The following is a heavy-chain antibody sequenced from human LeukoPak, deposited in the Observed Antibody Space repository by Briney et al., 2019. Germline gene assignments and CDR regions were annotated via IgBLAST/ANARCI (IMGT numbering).Heavy chain of an antibody. V-gene: IGHV4-59*01. CDR3: ARVGDYYDSSGTLDY. CDR1: GGSISSYY. D-gene: IGHD3-22*01. Sequence: PSETLSLTCTVSGGSISSYYWSWIRQPPGKGLEWIGYIYYSGSTNYNPSLKSRVTISVDTSKNQFSLKLSSVTAADTAVYYCARVGDYYDSSGTLDYWGQGTLVTVSS. CDR2: IYYSGST. J-gene: IGHJ4*02.